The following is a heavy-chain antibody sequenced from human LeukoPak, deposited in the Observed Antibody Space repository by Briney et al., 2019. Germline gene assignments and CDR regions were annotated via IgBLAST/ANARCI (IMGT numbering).Heavy chain of an antibody. CDR2: IYYSGST. D-gene: IGHD2-2*01. V-gene: IGHV4-31*03. J-gene: IGHJ4*02. CDR1: GGSISSGGYY. Sequence: PSETLSLTCTVSGGSISSGGYYWSWIRQHPGKGLEWIGYIYYSGSTYYNPSLKSRVTISVDTSKNQFSLKLSSVTAADTAVYYCVSSRPAAKSDPKPYYFDYWGQGTLVTVSS. CDR3: VSSRPAAKSDPKPYYFDY.